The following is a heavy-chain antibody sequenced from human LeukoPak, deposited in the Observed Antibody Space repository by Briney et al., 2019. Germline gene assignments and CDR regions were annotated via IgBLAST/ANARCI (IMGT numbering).Heavy chain of an antibody. V-gene: IGHV3-30*02. D-gene: IGHD4-17*01. J-gene: IGHJ4*02. CDR2: IRYDGSNK. CDR1: GFTFSSYG. Sequence: GGSLRLSCAASGFTFSSYGMHWVRQAPGKGLEWVAFIRYDGSNKYYADSVKGRFTISRDNSKNTLYLQMNSLRGEDTAVYFCAKGGGRGDYDLTGRFSTHFDSWGQGTPVIVSP. CDR3: AKGGGRGDYDLTGRFSTHFDS.